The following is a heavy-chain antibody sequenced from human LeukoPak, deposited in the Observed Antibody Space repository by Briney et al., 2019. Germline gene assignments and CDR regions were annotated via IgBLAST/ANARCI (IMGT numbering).Heavy chain of an antibody. D-gene: IGHD3-10*01. CDR3: ARDYYYYGSRMYGMDV. CDR2: FNSDVGST. V-gene: IGHV3-74*01. J-gene: IGHJ6*02. Sequence: GGSLRLSCVASGFTLSNYWMHWVRQAPGKGLVWVSRFNSDVGSTSYADSVKGRFTISRDNAKNTLYLQMNSLRAEDSAVYYCARDYYYYGSRMYGMDVWGQGTTVTVSS. CDR1: GFTLSNYW.